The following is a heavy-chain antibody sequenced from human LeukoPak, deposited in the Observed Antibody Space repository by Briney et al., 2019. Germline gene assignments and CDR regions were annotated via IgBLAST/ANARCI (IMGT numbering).Heavy chain of an antibody. CDR2: INHSGST. Sequence: SETLSLTCAVYGGSFSGYYWSWIRQPPGKGLEWIGEINHSGSTNYNPSLKSRVTISVDTSKNQFSLKLSSVTAADTAVYYCARQGLRYFDWLTPAFDYWGQGTLVTVSS. CDR3: ARQGLRYFDWLTPAFDY. J-gene: IGHJ4*02. D-gene: IGHD3-9*01. CDR1: GGSFSGYY. V-gene: IGHV4-34*01.